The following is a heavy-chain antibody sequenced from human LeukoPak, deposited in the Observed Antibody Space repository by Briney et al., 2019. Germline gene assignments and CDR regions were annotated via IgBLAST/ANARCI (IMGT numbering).Heavy chain of an antibody. J-gene: IGHJ3*02. CDR3: AKEGAVATITGDAFDI. V-gene: IGHV3-48*03. CDR1: GFTFSSYE. D-gene: IGHD5-12*01. CDR2: ISSSGSTI. Sequence: PGGSLRLSCAASGFTFSSYEMNWVRQAPGKGLEWVSYISSSGSTICYADSVKGRFTISRDNAKNSLYLQMNSLRAEDTAVYYCAKEGAVATITGDAFDIWGQGTMVTVSS.